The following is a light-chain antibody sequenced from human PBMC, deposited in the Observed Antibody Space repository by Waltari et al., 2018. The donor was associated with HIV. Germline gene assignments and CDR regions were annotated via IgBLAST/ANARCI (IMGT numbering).Light chain of an antibody. Sequence: SYVLTQPPSVSVAPGKTARITCGGNNIGSKSVHWYQQKTGQAPVLVCYDESDRPSGIPARFAGSNSGNTATLTISRVEAGDEADYYCQVWDSSSDRVFGGGTKLTVL. V-gene: IGLV3-21*03. CDR2: DES. CDR3: QVWDSSSDRV. CDR1: NIGSKS. J-gene: IGLJ3*02.